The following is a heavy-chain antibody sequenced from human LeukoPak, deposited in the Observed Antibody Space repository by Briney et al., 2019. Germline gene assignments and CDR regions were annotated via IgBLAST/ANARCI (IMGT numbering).Heavy chain of an antibody. V-gene: IGHV3-11*04. Sequence: GGSLRLSCAASGFTFSDYYMSWIRQAPGKGLEWVSYISSSGSTMYYADSVKGRFTISRDNAKNSLYLQMNSLRAEDTAVYYCAREGEQWLEPYNWFDPWGQGTLVTVSS. CDR2: ISSSGSTM. CDR3: AREGEQWLEPYNWFDP. CDR1: GFTFSDYY. J-gene: IGHJ5*02. D-gene: IGHD6-19*01.